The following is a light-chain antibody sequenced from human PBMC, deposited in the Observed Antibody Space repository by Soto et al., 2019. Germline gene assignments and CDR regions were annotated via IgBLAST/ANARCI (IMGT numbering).Light chain of an antibody. V-gene: IGKV3-20*01. CDR2: GAS. Sequence: EIVLTQSPGTLSLSPGERATLSCRASQSVSSIYLAWYQQKPGQAPRLLIYGASSRATGIPDRFSGSGSGTDFTLTISRLEPEDFAVYYRQQYVSSLTFGGGTKVEIQ. CDR3: QQYVSSLT. J-gene: IGKJ4*01. CDR1: QSVSSIY.